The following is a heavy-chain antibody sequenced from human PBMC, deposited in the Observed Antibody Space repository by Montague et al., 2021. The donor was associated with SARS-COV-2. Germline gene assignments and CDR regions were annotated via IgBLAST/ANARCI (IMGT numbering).Heavy chain of an antibody. CDR1: GASISSGDYY. Sequence: TLSLTCTVSGASISSGDYYWSWIRQPSGKELEWIGRMYTGGVTKDNPTLSSRVTRLVDTSKNQYSMNLRSVTAADTAVYYCAREGGGTSWYFDNWGQGTLVTVSS. CDR2: MYTGGVT. J-gene: IGHJ4*02. CDR3: AREGGGTSWYFDN. D-gene: IGHD1-1*01. V-gene: IGHV4-61*02.